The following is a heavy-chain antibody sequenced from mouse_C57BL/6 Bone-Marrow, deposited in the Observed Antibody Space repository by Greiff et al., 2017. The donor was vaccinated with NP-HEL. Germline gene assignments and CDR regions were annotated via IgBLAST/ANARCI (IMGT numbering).Heavy chain of an antibody. J-gene: IGHJ2*01. V-gene: IGHV5-6*01. Sequence: EVKLQESGGDLVKPGGSLKLSCAASGFTFSSYGMSWVRQTPDKRLEWVATISSGGSYTYYPDSVKGRFTISRDNAKNTLYLQMSSLKSEDTAMYYCAREGSWYFDYWGQGTTLTVSS. CDR1: GFTFSSYG. CDR2: ISSGGSYT. CDR3: AREGSWYFDY.